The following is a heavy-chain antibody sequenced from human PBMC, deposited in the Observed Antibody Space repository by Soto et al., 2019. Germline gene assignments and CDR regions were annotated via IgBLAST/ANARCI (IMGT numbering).Heavy chain of an antibody. V-gene: IGHV3-21*01. Sequence: EVQLVESGGGLVKPGESLRLSCAASGFTFSNYNINWVRQAPGKGLEWVSSIRSRSIDMYYADSVKGRFTISRDDAKNSLSLQMNGLRAEDTGVYFCVRESYPAKAFDIWGQGTMVTVSS. J-gene: IGHJ3*02. CDR1: GFTFSNYN. D-gene: IGHD2-2*01. CDR2: IRSRSIDM. CDR3: VRESYPAKAFDI.